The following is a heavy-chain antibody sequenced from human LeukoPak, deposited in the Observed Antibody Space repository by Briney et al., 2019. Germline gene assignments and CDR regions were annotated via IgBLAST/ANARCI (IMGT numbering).Heavy chain of an antibody. CDR1: GLTFNSHS. D-gene: IGHD3-3*01. J-gene: IGHJ4*02. CDR2: IKSKVEGGTT. CDR3: TTAFFEGNY. Sequence: PGGSLRLSCVASGLTFNSHSMSWVRQAPGKGLEWVGRIKSKVEGGTTDYAAPVKGRFTISRDDSKNTLYLQMNSLKTEDTAVYYCTTAFFEGNYWGQGTLVTVSS. V-gene: IGHV3-15*05.